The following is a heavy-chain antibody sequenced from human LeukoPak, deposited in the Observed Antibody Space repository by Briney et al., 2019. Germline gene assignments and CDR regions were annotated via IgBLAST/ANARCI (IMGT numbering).Heavy chain of an antibody. V-gene: IGHV1-2*02. Sequence: ASVKVSCKASGYTFTGYYMHWVRQAPGQGLEWMGWINPNSGGTNYAQKFQGRVTMTRDTSISTAYMELNRLRSDDTAVYYCARRGASDYGDYDWYFDLWGRGTLVTVSS. CDR3: ARRGASDYGDYDWYFDL. D-gene: IGHD4-17*01. J-gene: IGHJ2*01. CDR1: GYTFTGYY. CDR2: INPNSGGT.